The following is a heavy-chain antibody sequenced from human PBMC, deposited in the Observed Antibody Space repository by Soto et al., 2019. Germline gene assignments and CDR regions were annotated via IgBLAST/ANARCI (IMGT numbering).Heavy chain of an antibody. J-gene: IGHJ6*02. D-gene: IGHD2-15*01. CDR2: IYYSGST. CDR1: GGSVSSGSYY. Sequence: NPSETLSLTCTVSGGSVSSGSYYWSWIRQPPGKGLEWIGYIYYSGSTNYNPSLKSRVTISVDTSKNQFSLKLSSVTAADTAVYYCARGIVAAYYYYYGMDVWGQGTTVTVSS. V-gene: IGHV4-61*01. CDR3: ARGIVAAYYYYYGMDV.